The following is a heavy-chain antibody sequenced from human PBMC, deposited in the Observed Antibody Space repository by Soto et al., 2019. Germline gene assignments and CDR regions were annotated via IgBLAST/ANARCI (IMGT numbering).Heavy chain of an antibody. V-gene: IGHV1-69*12. CDR2: IMPIFRTP. CDR1: GGTFSNSA. J-gene: IGHJ6*02. Sequence: QVMLEQSGAEVKKPGSSVKVSCKASGGTFSNSAISWVRQAPGQGLEWMGGIMPIFRTPDYAQKFQGRVSITADESTSTAYMESSGLRSDDTAVYYCARDKDRAQIGGNYYYILDVWGQGTTVTVSS. CDR3: ARDKDRAQIGGNYYYILDV.